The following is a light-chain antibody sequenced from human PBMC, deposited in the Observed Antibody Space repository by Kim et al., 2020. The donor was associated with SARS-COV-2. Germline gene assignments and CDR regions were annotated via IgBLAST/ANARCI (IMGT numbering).Light chain of an antibody. CDR1: QSISGW. CDR2: RTS. CDR3: LQYNGYPFT. V-gene: IGKV1-5*03. J-gene: IGKJ2*01. Sequence: ASVGDRVTITCRASQSISGWLAWYQQKPGKAPKVLVYRTSNLGSGVPSRFSGSGSGTEFSLTISSLQPDDFATYYCLQYNGYPFTFGQGTKLEIK.